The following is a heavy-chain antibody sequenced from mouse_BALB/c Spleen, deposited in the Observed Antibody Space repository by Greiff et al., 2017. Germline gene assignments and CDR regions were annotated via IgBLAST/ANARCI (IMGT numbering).Heavy chain of an antibody. D-gene: IGHD1-1*01. CDR2: IDPENGNT. J-gene: IGHJ2*01. V-gene: IGHV14-1*02. Sequence: EVQLQQSGAELVRPGALVKLSCKASGFNIKDYYMHWVKQRPEQGLEWIGWIDPENGNTIYDPKFQGKASITADTSSNTAYLQLSSLTSEDTAVYYCARDPNYYGSSYYFDYWGQGTTLTVSS. CDR3: ARDPNYYGSSYYFDY. CDR1: GFNIKDYY.